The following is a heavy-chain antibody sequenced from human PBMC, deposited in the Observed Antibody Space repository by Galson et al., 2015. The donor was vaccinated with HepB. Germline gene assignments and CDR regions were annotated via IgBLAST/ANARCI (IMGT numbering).Heavy chain of an antibody. CDR2: IDPSDSYT. D-gene: IGHD3-9*01. V-gene: IGHV5-10-1*01. CDR3: ARHTYDILTGHARFDP. CDR1: GYNFTTYW. Sequence: QSGAEVKRPGESLRISCKGSGYNFTTYWVSWVRQMPGKGMEWMARIDPSDSYTDYNPSFQGHVTISTDNSIRTAYLQWGSLRASDTAMYYCARHTYDILTGHARFDPWGQGTLVTVSS. J-gene: IGHJ5*02.